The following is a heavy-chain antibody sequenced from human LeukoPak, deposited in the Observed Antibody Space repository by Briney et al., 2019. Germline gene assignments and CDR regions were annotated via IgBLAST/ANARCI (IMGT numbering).Heavy chain of an antibody. Sequence: AGGSLRLSCTASGFTVSNNYMNWVRQAPGRGLEWVAFIRYDGSNKYYADSVKGRFTISRDNSKNTLYLQMNSLRAEDTAVYYCAKDPRRITMIVVVITYYFDYWGQGTLVTVSS. CDR3: AKDPRRITMIVVVITYYFDY. J-gene: IGHJ4*02. V-gene: IGHV3-30*02. D-gene: IGHD3-22*01. CDR2: IRYDGSNK. CDR1: GFTVSNNY.